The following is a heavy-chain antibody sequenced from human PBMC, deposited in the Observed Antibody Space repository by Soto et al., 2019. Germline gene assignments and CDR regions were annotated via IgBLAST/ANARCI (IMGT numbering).Heavy chain of an antibody. CDR2: MSYSGCT. V-gene: IGHV4-59*01. Sequence: SQTLSLTRTVDGGSISSYCRRWIRLTLGKGLEWIGYMSYSGCTNYNPSLTSRVTISADTTKNQFSLNSISVTAADTAGYYYARGGSKYCSGGSCHKWFDPAGQGTLVTVSS. CDR3: ARGGSKYCSGGSCHKWFDP. CDR1: GGSISSYC. J-gene: IGHJ5*02. D-gene: IGHD2-15*01.